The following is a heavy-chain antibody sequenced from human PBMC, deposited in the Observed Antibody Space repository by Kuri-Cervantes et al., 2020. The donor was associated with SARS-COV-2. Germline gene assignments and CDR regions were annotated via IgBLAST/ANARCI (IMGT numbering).Heavy chain of an antibody. CDR2: IYYSGST. Sequence: GSLRLSCTVSGGSITNYYWSWIRQPPGKGLEWIGYIYYSGSTNYNPSLKSRVTISVDTSKNQFSLKLSSVTAADTAVYYCARDPNANHNNWFDPWGQGTLVTVSS. V-gene: IGHV4-59*01. D-gene: IGHD4/OR15-4a*01. CDR3: ARDPNANHNNWFDP. J-gene: IGHJ5*02. CDR1: GGSITNYY.